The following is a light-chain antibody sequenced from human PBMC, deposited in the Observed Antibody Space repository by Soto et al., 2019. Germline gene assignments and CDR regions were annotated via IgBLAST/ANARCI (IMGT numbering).Light chain of an antibody. J-gene: IGKJ2*01. V-gene: IGKV1-17*01. CDR2: SAS. CDR1: QGIRDA. Sequence: DIQMTQSPSSLSASVGDRVTITCRASQGIRDALGWYQQKPGKVPKRLIYSASSLQSGAPSRFSGSGSETEFTLTISSLQPEDFATYYCLQHSDYPFTFGQGTKVDIK. CDR3: LQHSDYPFT.